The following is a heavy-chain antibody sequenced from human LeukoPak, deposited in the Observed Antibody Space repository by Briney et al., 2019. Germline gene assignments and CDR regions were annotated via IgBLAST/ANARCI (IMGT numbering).Heavy chain of an antibody. V-gene: IGHV6-1*01. J-gene: IGHJ4*02. CDR3: ARSPSPYSSGWYFDY. D-gene: IGHD6-19*01. CDR1: GDSVSINSAA. Sequence: SQTLSPTCAISGDSVSINSAAWNWIRQSPSRGLEWLGRTYQRSKWYNDYAVSVKSRITINPDISKNQFSLQLNSVTPEDTAVYYCARSPSPYSSGWYFDYWGQGTLVTVSS. CDR2: TYQRSKWYN.